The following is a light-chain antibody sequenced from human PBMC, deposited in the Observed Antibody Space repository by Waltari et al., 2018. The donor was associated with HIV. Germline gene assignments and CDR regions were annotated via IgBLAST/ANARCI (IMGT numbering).Light chain of an antibody. CDR3: QQSYSTLWT. J-gene: IGKJ1*01. Sequence: DIQMTQSTSRLSASVGYRVTLTCRASQSINNYLNWYQQKPGKAPKVLIYAASSLQSGVPSRVSGSGSGTDFTLTISSLQPEDFATYYCQQSYSTLWTFGQGTKVEIK. V-gene: IGKV1-39*01. CDR2: AAS. CDR1: QSINNY.